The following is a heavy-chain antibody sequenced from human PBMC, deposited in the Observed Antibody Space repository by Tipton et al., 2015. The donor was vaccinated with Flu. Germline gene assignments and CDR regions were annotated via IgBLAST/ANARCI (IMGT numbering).Heavy chain of an antibody. V-gene: IGHV3-7*01. Sequence: SLRLSCAASGFTFNTYWMTWVRQAPGKGLEWLANIKQDGSEKYYVDSVKGRFTISRDNAKNSLSLPMSGLRAEDTAVYYCARFRQERDSYYNNRGFDYWGQGTLVTVSS. CDR1: GFTFNTYW. D-gene: IGHD3-10*01. J-gene: IGHJ4*01. CDR3: ARFRQERDSYYNNRGFDY. CDR2: IKQDGSEK.